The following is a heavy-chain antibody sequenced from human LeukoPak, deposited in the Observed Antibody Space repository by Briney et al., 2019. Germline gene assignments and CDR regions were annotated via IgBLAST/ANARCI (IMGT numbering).Heavy chain of an antibody. CDR1: GFTFSSYA. CDR2: ISSSGEST. CDR3: AKDRLRYSSGWYLPSDY. J-gene: IGHJ4*02. D-gene: IGHD6-19*01. Sequence: GGSLRLSCAASGFTFSSYAMHWVRQAPGKGLEWVSGISSSGESTYYADSVKGRFTISRDNSKNTLHLQMNSLRAEDTAVYYCAKDRLRYSSGWYLPSDYWGQGTLVTVSS. V-gene: IGHV3-23*01.